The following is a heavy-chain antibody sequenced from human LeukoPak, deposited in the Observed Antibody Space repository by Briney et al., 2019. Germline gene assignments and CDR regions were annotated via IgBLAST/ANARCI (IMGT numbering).Heavy chain of an antibody. CDR1: GFTFSSYA. V-gene: IGHV3-23*01. Sequence: GGSLRLSCAASGFTFSSYAITWVRQAPGKGLEWVSAVSSNGAKTYYADSVKGRFTISRDNYKNMVFLQMNSLRAEDTAVYYCAKGSSPFDYWGQGTLVTVSS. CDR2: VSSNGAKT. CDR3: AKGSSPFDY. J-gene: IGHJ4*02. D-gene: IGHD6-13*01.